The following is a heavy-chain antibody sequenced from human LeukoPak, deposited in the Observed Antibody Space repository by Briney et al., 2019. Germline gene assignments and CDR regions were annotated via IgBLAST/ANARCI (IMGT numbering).Heavy chain of an antibody. J-gene: IGHJ4*02. D-gene: IGHD3-3*01. CDR2: ISSTSTYI. CDR1: RFAFSSYS. CDR3: ARVPSGDFGVVDF. V-gene: IGHV3-21*01. Sequence: PGGSLRLSCAASRFAFSSYSMNWVRQAPGKGLEWVSSISSTSTYIYYADSLNGRFTISRENAKSSLFLHMNSLRVEDTAVYYCARVPSGDFGVVDFWGQGTLVTVSS.